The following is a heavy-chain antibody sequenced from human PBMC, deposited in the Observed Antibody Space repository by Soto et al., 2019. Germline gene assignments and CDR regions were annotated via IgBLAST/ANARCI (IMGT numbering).Heavy chain of an antibody. CDR1: GFTFSSYS. J-gene: IGHJ6*02. V-gene: IGHV3-48*02. D-gene: IGHD5-18*01. CDR2: ISSSSSTI. Sequence: EVQLVESGGGLVQPGGSLRLSCAASGFTFSSYSMNWVRQAPGKGLEWVSYISSSSSTIYYADSVKGRFTISRDNAKNSLYLQMNSLRDEDTAVYYCARDLWIQLNYYYGMGVWGQGTTVTVSS. CDR3: ARDLWIQLNYYYGMGV.